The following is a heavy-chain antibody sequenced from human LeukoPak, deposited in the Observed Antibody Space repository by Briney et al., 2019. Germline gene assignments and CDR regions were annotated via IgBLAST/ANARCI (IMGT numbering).Heavy chain of an antibody. CDR3: ARVLTMIVGDAFDI. CDR2: IKQDGSEN. Sequence: AGGSLRLSCAASGFTFSSYWVSWVRQAPGKGLEWVANIKQDGSENYYVDSVKGRFTISRDNGKNSLYLQMNSLRAEDTAVYYCARVLTMIVGDAFDIWGQGTMVTVSS. J-gene: IGHJ3*02. V-gene: IGHV3-7*01. D-gene: IGHD3-22*01. CDR1: GFTFSSYW.